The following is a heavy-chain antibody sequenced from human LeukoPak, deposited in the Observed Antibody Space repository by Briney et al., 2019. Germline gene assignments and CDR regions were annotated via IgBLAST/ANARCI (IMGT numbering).Heavy chain of an antibody. J-gene: IGHJ4*02. CDR2: INSDGSST. CDR1: GFTFSSHW. V-gene: IGHV3-74*01. CDR3: AKGTYYYDSSGYYHAY. D-gene: IGHD3-22*01. Sequence: PGGSLRLSCAASGFTFSSHWMHWVRQAPGKGLVWVSRINSDGSSTTYADSVKGRFTISRDNAKNTLYLQMNSLRAEDTAVYYCAKGTYYYDSSGYYHAYWGQGTLVTVSS.